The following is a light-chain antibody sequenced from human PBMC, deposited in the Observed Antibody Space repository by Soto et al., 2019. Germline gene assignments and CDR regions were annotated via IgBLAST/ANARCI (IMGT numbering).Light chain of an antibody. J-gene: IGLJ1*01. V-gene: IGLV2-14*03. CDR3: SSYTSSSTPWV. CDR2: DVS. Sequence: SVLTQPTSVSGSPGQSIAISCTGTSSDFGGYNYVSWYQHHPGKAPKLMICDVSDRPSGVSNRFSGSKSGSTASLTISGLQAEDEADYYCSSYTSSSTPWVFGTGTKVTVL. CDR1: SSDFGGYNY.